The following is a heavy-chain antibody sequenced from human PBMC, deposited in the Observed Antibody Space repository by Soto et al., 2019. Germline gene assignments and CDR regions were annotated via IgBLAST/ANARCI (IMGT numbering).Heavy chain of an antibody. CDR2: IYYSGST. V-gene: IGHV4-31*03. D-gene: IGHD3-16*01. CDR1: GGSISSGGYY. J-gene: IGHJ4*02. CDR3: ARLSNPWGNSVMDY. Sequence: QVQLQESGPGLVKPSQTLSLTCTVSGGSISSGGYYWSWIRQHPGKGLEWIGYIYYSGSTYYNPSIKSRVTIPVDTSKNQFSLKLSSVTAADTAVYYCARLSNPWGNSVMDYWGQGTLVTVSS.